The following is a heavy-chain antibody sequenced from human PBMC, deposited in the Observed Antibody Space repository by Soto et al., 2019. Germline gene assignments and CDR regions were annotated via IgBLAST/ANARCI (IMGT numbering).Heavy chain of an antibody. CDR1: GGSISSGGYS. D-gene: IGHD1-26*01. CDR2: IYHSGST. CDR3: ASMGATIDY. J-gene: IGHJ4*02. V-gene: IGHV4-30-2*01. Sequence: PSETLSLTCAVSGGSISSGGYSWSWIRQPPGKGLEWIGYIYHSGSTYYNPSLKSRVTISVDRSKNQFSLKLSSVTAADTAVYYCASMGATIDYWGQGTLVTVS.